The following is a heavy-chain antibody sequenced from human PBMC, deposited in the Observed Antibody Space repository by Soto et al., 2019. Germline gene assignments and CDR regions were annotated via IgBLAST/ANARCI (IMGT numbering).Heavy chain of an antibody. CDR2: IYWDDDE. CDR3: VRNWRYYGGDYYYGMDA. J-gene: IGHJ6*02. CDR1: GFSLSTGGVG. D-gene: IGHD3-10*01. V-gene: IGHV2-5*02. Sequence: ITLMESGPPLVKPTQTLTLTCTFSGFSLSTGGVGVGWVRQPRGKAIEWLALIYWDDDERYSPSLKNRLTITKNSSTNQVVLKMTNMDPVDTATCSCVRNWRYYGGDYYYGMDAWGQGTTVTFAS.